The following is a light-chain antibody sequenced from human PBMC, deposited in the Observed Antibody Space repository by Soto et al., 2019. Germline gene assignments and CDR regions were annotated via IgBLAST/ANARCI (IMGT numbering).Light chain of an antibody. CDR3: QQYGSSPGWT. Sequence: EVVMTQSPATLSVSPGEGATLSCRASQGIGDTLAWYQHKPGQTPRLLIYDTSTRAIGVPARFSGSRSGTEFTLTISSLQSEDFAVYYCQQYGSSPGWTFGQGTKVDIK. CDR1: QGIGDT. J-gene: IGKJ1*01. CDR2: DTS. V-gene: IGKV3-15*01.